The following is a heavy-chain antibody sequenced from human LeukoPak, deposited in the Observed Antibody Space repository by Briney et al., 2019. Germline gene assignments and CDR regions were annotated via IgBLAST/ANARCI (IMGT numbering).Heavy chain of an antibody. CDR2: IIPIFGTA. V-gene: IGHV1-69*13. Sequence: ASVKVSCKASGSIFRSYGITWVRQAPGQGLEWMGTIIPIFGTANYAQKFQGRVTITADESTTTIYMEMSSLRSEDTAVYYCARVDTAMVVDYWGQGTLVTVSS. CDR1: GSIFRSYG. CDR3: ARVDTAMVVDY. J-gene: IGHJ4*02. D-gene: IGHD5-18*01.